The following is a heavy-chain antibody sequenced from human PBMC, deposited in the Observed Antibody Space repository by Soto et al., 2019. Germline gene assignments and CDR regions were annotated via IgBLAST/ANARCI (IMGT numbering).Heavy chain of an antibody. CDR2: INDSGNI. CDR3: ARGLILWFGDLSRRGGYYYYMDV. D-gene: IGHD3-10*01. V-gene: IGHV4-34*01. CDR1: GGSFSGYQ. Sequence: QVQLQQWGAGLLKPSETLSLTCAVYGGSFSGYQWSWIRQTPGKGLEWIGEINDSGNINFNPSLKSRGTILLDTHQKQLSLKLSSVTTADSAVYYCARGLILWFGDLSRRGGYYYYMDVWGKGTTVTVSS. J-gene: IGHJ6*03.